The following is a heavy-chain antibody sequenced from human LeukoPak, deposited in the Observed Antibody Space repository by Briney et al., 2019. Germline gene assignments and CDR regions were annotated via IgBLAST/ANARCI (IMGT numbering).Heavy chain of an antibody. J-gene: IGHJ3*02. CDR3: ARFPARGSYYYGAFDI. D-gene: IGHD1-26*01. V-gene: IGHV4-31*03. Sequence: SETLSLTCTVSGGSISSGGYYWSWIRQHPGKGLEWIGYIYYSGSTYYNPSLKSRVTISVDTSKNQFSLKLSSVTAADTAVYYCARFPARGSYYYGAFDIWGQGTMVTVSS. CDR2: IYYSGST. CDR1: GGSISSGGYY.